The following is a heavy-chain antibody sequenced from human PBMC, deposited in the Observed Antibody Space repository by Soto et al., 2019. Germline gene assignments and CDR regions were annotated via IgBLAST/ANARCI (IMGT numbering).Heavy chain of an antibody. V-gene: IGHV4-39*01. D-gene: IGHD3-3*01. CDR3: ARLSYYDFWSGYYPADFDY. J-gene: IGHJ4*02. CDR2: IYYSGST. CDR1: GGSISSSSYY. Sequence: KPSETLSLTCTVSGGSISSSSYYWGWIRQPPGKGLEWIGSIYYSGSTYYNPSLKSRVTISVDTSKNQFSLKLSSVTAADTAVYYCARLSYYDFWSGYYPADFDYWGQGTLVTVSS.